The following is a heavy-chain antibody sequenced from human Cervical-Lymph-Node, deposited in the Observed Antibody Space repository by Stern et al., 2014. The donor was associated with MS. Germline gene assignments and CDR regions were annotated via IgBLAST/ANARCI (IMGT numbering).Heavy chain of an antibody. CDR1: GYTFAGYY. J-gene: IGHJ4*02. D-gene: IGHD2-8*02. CDR3: ARGYCTGAICYTFDY. CDR2: INPNSGGT. V-gene: IGHV1-2*02. Sequence: QVQLVQSGADVKKPGASVKVSCKASGYTFAGYYMHWVRQAPGQGLEWMGWINPNSGGTNYAQKFQGRVTMTRDTSISTAYMELSRLRSDDTAVFYCARGYCTGAICYTFDYWGQGTLVTVSS.